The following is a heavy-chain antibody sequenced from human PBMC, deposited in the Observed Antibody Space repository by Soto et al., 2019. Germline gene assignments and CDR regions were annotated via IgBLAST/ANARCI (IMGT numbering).Heavy chain of an antibody. V-gene: IGHV1-69*13. J-gene: IGHJ6*02. D-gene: IGHD6-19*01. CDR1: GGTFSSYA. Sequence: SVKVSCKASGGTFSSYAISWVRQAPGQGLEWMGGIIPIFGTANYAQKFQGRVTITADESMSTAYMELSSLRSEDTAVYYCARAVAVAGTGPYYYYGMDVWGQGTTVTVSS. CDR3: ARAVAVAGTGPYYYYGMDV. CDR2: IIPIFGTA.